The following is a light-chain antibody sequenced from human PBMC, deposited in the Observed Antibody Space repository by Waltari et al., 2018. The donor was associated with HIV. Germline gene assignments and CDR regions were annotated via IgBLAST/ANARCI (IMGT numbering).Light chain of an antibody. CDR2: DDS. V-gene: IGLV3-21*02. J-gene: IGLJ2*01. Sequence: SYVLTQAPSVSVAPGQTASISCGGDKIGTKSVNWYQQKPGQAPVLVVYDDSDWPSGIPERFSGFNSGNTATLTISRVEAGDEADYYCQVWHSKSDHVVFGGGTKVTVL. CDR1: KIGTKS. CDR3: QVWHSKSDHVV.